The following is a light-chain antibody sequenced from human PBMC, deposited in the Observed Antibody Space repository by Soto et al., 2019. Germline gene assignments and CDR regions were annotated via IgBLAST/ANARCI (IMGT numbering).Light chain of an antibody. V-gene: IGKV3-15*01. CDR2: GAS. CDR1: KSVGSN. J-gene: IGKJ3*01. CDR3: QQYNNWPPA. Sequence: IMMPPSPASLSVSPRETATLSFRDSKSVGSNLAWYQQNPGQAPRLLINGASTRATGIPARFSGSGSGTEFTLTISSLQSEDFAVYYCQQYNNWPPAFGPGTKVDIK.